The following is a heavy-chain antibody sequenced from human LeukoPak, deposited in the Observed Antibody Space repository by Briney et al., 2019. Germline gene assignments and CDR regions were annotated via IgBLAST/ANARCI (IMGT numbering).Heavy chain of an antibody. CDR3: ARAYDFWGGFLDY. Sequence: SETLSLTCTVPGDSISSSYWSWIRQPPGKGREWIGQIYYSGSTTYNPSLKSRVTISVDTSKNQFSLKLSSVTAADTAVYYCARAYDFWGGFLDYWGQGTLVTVSS. D-gene: IGHD3-3*01. CDR2: IYYSGST. V-gene: IGHV4-59*01. CDR1: GDSISSSY. J-gene: IGHJ4*02.